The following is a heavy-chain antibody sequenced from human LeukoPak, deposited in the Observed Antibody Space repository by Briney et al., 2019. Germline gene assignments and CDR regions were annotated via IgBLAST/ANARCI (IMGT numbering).Heavy chain of an antibody. Sequence: SETLSLTCTVSGGSIRSHHWRWIRQPPGKGLEWLGYIYYSGSTNYNPSLKSRVTISVDTSKNQFSLKLSSVTAADTAVYYCARAPYYDFCSGYYTPYYYYYMDVWGKGTTVTVSS. CDR1: GGSIRSHH. J-gene: IGHJ6*03. CDR3: ARAPYYDFCSGYYTPYYYYYMDV. V-gene: IGHV4-59*11. CDR2: IYYSGST. D-gene: IGHD3-3*01.